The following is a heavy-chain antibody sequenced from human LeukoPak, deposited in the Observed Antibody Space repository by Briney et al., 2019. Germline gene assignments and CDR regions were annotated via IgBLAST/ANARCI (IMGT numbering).Heavy chain of an antibody. CDR3: ARDRGSGSYSGD. D-gene: IGHD1-26*01. V-gene: IGHV3-74*01. J-gene: IGHJ4*02. CDR2: IHSDGSST. CDR1: GFTFSSYW. Sequence: SGGSLRLSCAASGFTFSSYWMHWVRQAPGKGLVWVSRIHSDGSSTSYADSVKGRFTISRDNAKNTLYLQMNSLRAEDTAVYYCARDRGSGSYSGDWGQGTLVTVSS.